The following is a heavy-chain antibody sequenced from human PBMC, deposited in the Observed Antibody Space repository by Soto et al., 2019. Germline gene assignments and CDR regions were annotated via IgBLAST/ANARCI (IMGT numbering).Heavy chain of an antibody. CDR2: IWYDGSNK. V-gene: IGHV3-33*01. CDR1: GFTFSSYG. CDR3: ARDYYYYGMDV. J-gene: IGHJ6*02. Sequence: AGGSLRLSCAASGFTFSSYGMHWVRQAPGKGLEWVAVIWYDGSNKYYADSVKGRFTISRDNSKNTLYLQMNSLRAEDTAVYYCARDYYYYGMDVWGQGTTVTVSS.